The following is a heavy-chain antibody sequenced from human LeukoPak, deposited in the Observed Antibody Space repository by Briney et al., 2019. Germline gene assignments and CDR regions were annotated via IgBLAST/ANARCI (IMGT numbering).Heavy chain of an antibody. D-gene: IGHD6-19*01. CDR2: ISGSSST. CDR3: AKVTGIEQWLPGDDAFDI. J-gene: IGHJ3*02. CDR1: GFTFRSYA. V-gene: IGHV3-23*01. Sequence: GGSLRLSCAASGFTFRSYAMTWVRQAPGKGLEWVSSISGSSSTYYADSVKGRFTISRDNFKNTLYLQMNSLRAEDTAVYYCAKVTGIEQWLPGDDAFDIWGQGTMVTVSS.